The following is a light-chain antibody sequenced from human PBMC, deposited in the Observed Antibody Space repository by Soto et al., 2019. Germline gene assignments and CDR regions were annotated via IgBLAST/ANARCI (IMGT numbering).Light chain of an antibody. V-gene: IGLV2-14*01. Sequence: QSVLTQPASVSGSPGQSITISCTGTSSDVGGYDFVSWYRQYPGQAPKILIYEVTHRPSGVPDRFSGSKSGNTASLTISGLQADDEADYYCSSYTITSSPVFGPGTKLIVL. CDR1: SSDVGGYDF. CDR3: SSYTITSSPV. CDR2: EVT. J-gene: IGLJ1*01.